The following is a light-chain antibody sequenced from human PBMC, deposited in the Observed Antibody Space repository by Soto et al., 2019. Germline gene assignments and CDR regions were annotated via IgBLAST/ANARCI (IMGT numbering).Light chain of an antibody. J-gene: IGLJ2*01. CDR2: GNS. CDR3: QSYDSSLSGPVV. V-gene: IGLV1-40*01. Sequence: QTVVTQPPSVSGAPGQRVTISCTGSGSNIGAGYDVHWYQQLPGTAPKLLIYGNSNRPSGVPDRFSGSKSGTSASLAITGLQAEDEADYYCQSYDSSLSGPVVFGGGTKLTVL. CDR1: GSNIGAGYD.